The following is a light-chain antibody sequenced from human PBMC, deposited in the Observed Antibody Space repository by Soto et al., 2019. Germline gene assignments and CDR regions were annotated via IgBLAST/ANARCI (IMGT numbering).Light chain of an antibody. CDR3: QQYNNWGLS. Sequence: IVLTQSPATLSVSPRERVTLSCRASENVGTNLAWYQQRPGQPPRLLIYGSSTRATGISATFSGSGSRTEFTLTISSLQSEDSAVYYCQQYNNWGLSFGGGTKVDIK. V-gene: IGKV3D-15*01. CDR2: GSS. CDR1: ENVGTN. J-gene: IGKJ4*01.